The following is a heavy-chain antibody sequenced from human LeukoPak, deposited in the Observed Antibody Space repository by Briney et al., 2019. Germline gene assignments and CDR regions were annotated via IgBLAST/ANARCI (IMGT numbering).Heavy chain of an antibody. V-gene: IGHV1-69*04. CDR1: GGTFSSYA. D-gene: IGHD6-13*01. J-gene: IGHJ4*02. Sequence: ASVKVSCKASGGTFSSYAISWVRQAPGQGLEWMGRIIPIFGIANYAQKFQGRVTITADKSTSTAYMELSSLRSEDTAVYYCARTGRAAAGTCDYWGQETLVTVSS. CDR3: ARTGRAAAGTCDY. CDR2: IIPIFGIA.